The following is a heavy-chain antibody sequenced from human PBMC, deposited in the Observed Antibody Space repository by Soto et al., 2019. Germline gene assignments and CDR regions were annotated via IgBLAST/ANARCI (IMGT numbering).Heavy chain of an antibody. CDR2: INSDGSST. V-gene: IGHV3-74*01. Sequence: EVQLVESGGGLVQPGGSLRLSCAASGFTFSSYWMHWVRQAPGKGLVWVSRINSDGSSTSYADSVKGRFTISRDNAKNTLYLQMNSLRAEDTAVYYCARGGDGYNPFDSWGQGTLVTVSS. CDR1: GFTFSSYW. J-gene: IGHJ4*02. CDR3: ARGGDGYNPFDS. D-gene: IGHD5-12*01.